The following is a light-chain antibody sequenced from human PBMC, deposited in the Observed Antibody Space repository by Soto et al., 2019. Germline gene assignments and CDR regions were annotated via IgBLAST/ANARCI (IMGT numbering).Light chain of an antibody. V-gene: IGLV3-21*02. Sequence: SYELTQPPSVSVAPGQTARISCGGNNIGSKSVNWYQQKPGQAPVLVVYDDSDRPSGIPERFSGSNSGNTATLIISTAEAGDDDDYYCRVGYSYNTPFYVFGAGTKVTVL. CDR1: NIGSKS. J-gene: IGLJ1*01. CDR2: DDS. CDR3: RVGYSYNTPFYV.